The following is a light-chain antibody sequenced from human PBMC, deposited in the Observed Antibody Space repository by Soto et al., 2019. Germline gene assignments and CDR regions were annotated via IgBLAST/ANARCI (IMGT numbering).Light chain of an antibody. CDR2: ATD. CDR3: KQSYMDPIT. CDR1: QTITNY. Sequence: DIQMTHAPSSLAASVGGGGTITCLASQTITNYLNWYQQQSGKAPKLMIYATDTLQSGVKSRFSGSGSGTDYTLTISSLQPEDFATYYCKQSYMDPITCGQGTRREIK. J-gene: IGKJ5*01. V-gene: IGKV1-39*01.